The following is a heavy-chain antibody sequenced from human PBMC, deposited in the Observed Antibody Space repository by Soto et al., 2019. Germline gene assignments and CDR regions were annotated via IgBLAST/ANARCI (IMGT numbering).Heavy chain of an antibody. CDR1: GFTFSSYA. D-gene: IGHD2-15*01. CDR2: VSIGGST. Sequence: GGSLRLSCAASGFTFSSYAMGWVRQGPGKGLEWVAVVSIGGSTHYADSVRGRFTISRDNSKNTPSLQMNSLTAEDTAVYFCAKRRGAGGHFDYWGQGALVTVSS. J-gene: IGHJ4*02. V-gene: IGHV3-23*01. CDR3: AKRRGAGGHFDY.